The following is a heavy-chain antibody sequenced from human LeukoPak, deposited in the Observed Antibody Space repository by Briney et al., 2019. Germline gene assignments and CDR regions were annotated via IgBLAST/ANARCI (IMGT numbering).Heavy chain of an antibody. CDR3: ASAKYYDSSGYLAGCFDY. V-gene: IGHV1-2*06. Sequence: ASVKVSCKASGYTFTGYYMHWVRQAPGQGLEWMGRINPNSGGTNYAQKFQGRVTMTRDTSISTAYMELCRLRSDDTAVYYCASAKYYDSSGYLAGCFDYWGQGTLVTVSS. D-gene: IGHD3-22*01. CDR1: GYTFTGYY. CDR2: INPNSGGT. J-gene: IGHJ4*02.